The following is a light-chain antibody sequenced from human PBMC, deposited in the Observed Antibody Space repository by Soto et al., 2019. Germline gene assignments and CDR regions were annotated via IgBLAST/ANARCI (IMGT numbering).Light chain of an antibody. V-gene: IGLV2-11*01. Sequence: QSALTQPRSVSGSPGQSVTISCTGTSSDVGGYNCVSWYQQHPGKVPKLMIYDVTKRPSGVPDRFSGSKSGNTASLTISGLQAEDEADYYCCSYAGSYTFVVFGGGTKLTVL. CDR3: CSYAGSYTFVV. CDR1: SSDVGGYNC. J-gene: IGLJ2*01. CDR2: DVT.